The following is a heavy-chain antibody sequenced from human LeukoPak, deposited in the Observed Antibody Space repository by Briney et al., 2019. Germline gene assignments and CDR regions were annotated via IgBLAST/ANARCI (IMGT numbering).Heavy chain of an antibody. V-gene: IGHV1-46*01. CDR3: AKIAARDTGEGY. D-gene: IGHD6-6*01. CDR2: INPSGDST. Sequence: GASVKISCKASRYTFTSNHIHWVRQAPEQGLEWMGVINPSGDSTSHAPKFQGRVTVTRDTSTSTVYMELSSLRSEDTGIYYCAKIAARDTGEGYRGQGTPVTVSS. CDR1: RYTFTSNH. J-gene: IGHJ4*02.